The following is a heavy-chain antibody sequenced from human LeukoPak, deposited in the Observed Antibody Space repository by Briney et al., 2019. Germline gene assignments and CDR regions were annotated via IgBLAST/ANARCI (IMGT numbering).Heavy chain of an antibody. CDR2: INHSGST. D-gene: IGHD6-19*01. Sequence: SETLSLTCAVYGGSFSGYYWSWIRQPPGKGLEWIGEINHSGSTNYNPSLKSRVTISVDTSKNQFSLKLSSVTAADTAVYYCARGVAVAGFYYYGMDVWGQGTTVTVSS. CDR3: ARGVAVAGFYYYGMDV. J-gene: IGHJ6*02. CDR1: GGSFSGYY. V-gene: IGHV4-34*01.